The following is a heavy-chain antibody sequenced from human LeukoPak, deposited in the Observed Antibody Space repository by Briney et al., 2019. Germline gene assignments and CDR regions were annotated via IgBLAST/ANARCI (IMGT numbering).Heavy chain of an antibody. J-gene: IGHJ3*02. V-gene: IGHV3-21*01. CDR2: ISSSSSYI. CDR3: ARGLGIATITDAFDI. CDR1: GFTFSSYN. D-gene: IGHD5-24*01. Sequence: GGSLRLSCAASGFTFSSYNMNWVRKAPGKGLERISSISSSSSYIYYAVSVKGRFTISRDKSKNSLYLQMNSLGAEDTAVSYCARGLGIATITDAFDIGGQGTRATVTS.